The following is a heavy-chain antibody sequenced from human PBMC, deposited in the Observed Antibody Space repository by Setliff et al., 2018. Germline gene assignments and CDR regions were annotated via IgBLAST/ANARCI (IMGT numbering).Heavy chain of an antibody. J-gene: IGHJ4*02. CDR1: GGSISNDYYY. D-gene: IGHD3-22*01. V-gene: IGHV4-61*09. CDR2: VYTSGST. CDR3: AREVARDGSGYYYYFDF. Sequence: SETLSLTCTVSGGSISNDYYYWSWIRQPAGKGLEWIGHVYTSGSTNYHPSLKSRITISADTSKNLFSLRLSSVTAADTAMYYCAREVARDGSGYYYYFDFWGQGTLVTVSS.